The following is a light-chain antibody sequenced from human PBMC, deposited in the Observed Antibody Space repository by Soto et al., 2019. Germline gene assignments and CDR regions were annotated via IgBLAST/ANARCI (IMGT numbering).Light chain of an antibody. CDR2: EVS. CDR1: SSDVGSYNY. J-gene: IGLJ3*02. Sequence: QSALTQPPSASGSPGQSVTISCTGTSSDVGSYNYVSWYQQHPGKAPKLIISEVSQRPSGVPDRFSGSKSGNTASLTVSGLRAEDEADYYCSSYAGSDNWVVFGGGTQLTVL. V-gene: IGLV2-8*01. CDR3: SSYAGSDNWVV.